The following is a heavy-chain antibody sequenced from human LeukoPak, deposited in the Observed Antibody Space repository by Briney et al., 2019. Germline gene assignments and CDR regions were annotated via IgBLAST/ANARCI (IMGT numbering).Heavy chain of an antibody. J-gene: IGHJ6*03. Sequence: GGSLRLSCAASGFIFSSYGMSWVRQAPEEGLEWISGITGSTYSSYYADSVRGRFTISRDNAKNSLYLQMNSLRAEDTAVYFCARATWDPNYYYYMDVWGKGTTVTISS. V-gene: IGHV3-23*01. CDR3: ARATWDPNYYYYMDV. CDR2: ITGSTYSS. CDR1: GFIFSSYG. D-gene: IGHD1-26*01.